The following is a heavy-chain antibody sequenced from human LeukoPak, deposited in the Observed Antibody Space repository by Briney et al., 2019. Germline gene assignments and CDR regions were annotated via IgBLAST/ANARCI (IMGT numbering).Heavy chain of an antibody. V-gene: IGHV4-4*02. CDR1: GGSISSSNW. Sequence: PSGTLSLTCAVFGGSISSSNWWSWVRQPPGKGLEWIGEIYHSGSTNYNPSLKSRVTISVDKSKNQFSLKLSSVTAADTAVYYCARGGLYSSGWYGGDFDYWGQGTLVTVSS. CDR3: ARGGLYSSGWYGGDFDY. D-gene: IGHD6-19*01. J-gene: IGHJ4*02. CDR2: IYHSGST.